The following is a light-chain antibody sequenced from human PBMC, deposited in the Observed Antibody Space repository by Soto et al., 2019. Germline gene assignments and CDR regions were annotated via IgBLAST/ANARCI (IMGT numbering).Light chain of an antibody. CDR3: SSYSISSTLGV. CDR1: SSDVGSYNY. CDR2: DVS. V-gene: IGLV2-14*01. J-gene: IGLJ2*01. Sequence: QSALTQPASVSGSPGQSITISCTGTSSDVGSYNYVSWYQQHPGKAPKIMIYDVSNRPSGVSNRFSGSKSGNTASLTISGLQAEEEADYYCSSYSISSTLGVFGGGTKLTVL.